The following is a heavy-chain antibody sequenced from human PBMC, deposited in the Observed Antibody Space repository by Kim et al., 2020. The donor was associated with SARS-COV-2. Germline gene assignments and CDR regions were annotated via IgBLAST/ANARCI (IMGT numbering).Heavy chain of an antibody. J-gene: IGHJ4*03. D-gene: IGHD1-7*01. Sequence: ASVKVSCKASGYTFTSQGINWVRQAPGQGPEWMGWISPLNGKTKFAQKFQGRVVMTRETSTTTVEMELRSLTSDDTAVYYCARDGGITRGIGAWGQGTPV. CDR3: ARDGGITRGIGA. CDR2: ISPLNGKT. V-gene: IGHV1-18*01. CDR1: GYTFTSQG.